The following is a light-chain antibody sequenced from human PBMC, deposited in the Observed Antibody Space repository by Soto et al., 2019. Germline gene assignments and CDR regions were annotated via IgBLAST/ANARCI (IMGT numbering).Light chain of an antibody. CDR1: QRVGGSD. CDR3: QYCGSSPLT. V-gene: IGKV3-20*01. CDR2: STS. J-gene: IGKJ4*01. Sequence: EIVLTQSPGTLSLSPGEIAILSCRATQRVGGSDLAWYQQNPGQTPRLLLYSTSDRASSTPYRFRGSGSGTDFTLTMSSLEPEDVAVYYCQYCGSSPLTFGGGTKVE.